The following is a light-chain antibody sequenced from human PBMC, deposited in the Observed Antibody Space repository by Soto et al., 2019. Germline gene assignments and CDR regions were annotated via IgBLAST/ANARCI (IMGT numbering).Light chain of an antibody. Sequence: QSALTQPASVSGSPGQSITISCTGTSRDVGGYNYVSWYQQHPGKAPKLMIYEVSNRPSGVSNRFSGSKSGNTASLTISGLQAEDEADYYCSSYTSSSTLGPWVFGGGTKLTVL. J-gene: IGLJ3*02. CDR3: SSYTSSSTLGPWV. CDR1: SRDVGGYNY. CDR2: EVS. V-gene: IGLV2-14*01.